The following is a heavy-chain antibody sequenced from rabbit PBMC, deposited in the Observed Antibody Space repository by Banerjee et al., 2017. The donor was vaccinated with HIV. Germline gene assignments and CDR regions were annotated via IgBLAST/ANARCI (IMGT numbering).Heavy chain of an antibody. CDR1: VFSFSTTDY. D-gene: IGHD4-1*01. Sequence: QEQLVESGGGLVKPEGSLTLTCTASVFSFSTTDYMCWVRQAPGKRPEWIAWIYNGDGSTYYASWAKGRFTISKTSSTTVTLQMTSLTAADTATYFCARDLAGVTGWNFGLWGPGTLVTVS. J-gene: IGHJ6*01. V-gene: IGHV1S45*01. CDR3: ARDLAGVTGWNFGL. CDR2: IYNGDGST.